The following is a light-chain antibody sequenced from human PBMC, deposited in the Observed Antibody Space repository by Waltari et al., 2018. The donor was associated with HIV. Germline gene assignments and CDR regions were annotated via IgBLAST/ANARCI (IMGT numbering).Light chain of an antibody. CDR3: QQYYSRPPT. J-gene: IGKJ4*01. CDR2: WAS. V-gene: IGKV4-1*01. CDR1: QSVLYSSSNKNY. Sequence: DIVMTQSPESLAVSLGERATINCKSSQSVLYSSSNKNYLSWYQQKPGQGPKLLIYWASTRESGVPDRFSGSGSGTDFTLTISDLQAEDVAVYYCQQYYSRPPTFGGGTKVEIK.